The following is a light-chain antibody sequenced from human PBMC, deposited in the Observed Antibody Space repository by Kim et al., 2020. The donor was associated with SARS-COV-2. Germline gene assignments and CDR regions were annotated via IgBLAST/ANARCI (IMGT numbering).Light chain of an antibody. CDR3: QKYNSAPRT. V-gene: IGKV1-27*01. Sequence: DIQMTQSPSSLSASVGDRITITCRASQGISNYLAWYQQKPGTAPKLLIYGATALQSGVPSRFSGSESGTDFTLTISSLQPEDVATYYCQKYNSAPRTFVQGTKVDIK. CDR2: GAT. J-gene: IGKJ1*01. CDR1: QGISNY.